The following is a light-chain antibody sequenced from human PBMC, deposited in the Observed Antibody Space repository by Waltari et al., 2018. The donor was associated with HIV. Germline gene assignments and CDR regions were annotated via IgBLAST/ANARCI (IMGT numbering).Light chain of an antibody. J-gene: IGKJ2*01. CDR2: GAS. Sequence: EIVMTQSPAPLSVSPGERATLPCRASQSVSSNLAWYQQRPGQAPKLLIYGASTTATGIPARFSGSGSGTEFTLTISSLQSEDFAVYYCQQYNNWPPYTFGQGTKLEIK. CDR1: QSVSSN. CDR3: QQYNNWPPYT. V-gene: IGKV3-15*01.